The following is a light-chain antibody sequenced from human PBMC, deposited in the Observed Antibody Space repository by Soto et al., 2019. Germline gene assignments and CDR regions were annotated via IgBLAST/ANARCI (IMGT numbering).Light chain of an antibody. V-gene: IGKV3-20*01. CDR1: QTVAKNY. J-gene: IGKJ4*01. Sequence: EIVLTQPPGTLSLSPGERATLSCRASQTVAKNYLAWYQQQPGQAPRLLIYDASTRATGIPDRFTGSGSATDFTLTINRMEPEDFAVYYCQQYASAPLTFGGGTKVEIK. CDR3: QQYASAPLT. CDR2: DAS.